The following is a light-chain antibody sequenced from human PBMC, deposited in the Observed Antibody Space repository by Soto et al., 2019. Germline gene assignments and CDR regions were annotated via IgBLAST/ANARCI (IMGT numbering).Light chain of an antibody. V-gene: IGLV1-36*01. CDR2: YDD. J-gene: IGLJ1*01. CDR1: SSNIGSNA. CDR3: AAWDGSGYV. Sequence: QLVLTQPPSVSGAPRQRVTISCSGSSSNIGSNAVNWYQQLPGKAPKLLIYYDDLLPSGVSDRFSGSKSGTSASLAISGLQSEDEADYYCAAWDGSGYVFGTGTKVTVL.